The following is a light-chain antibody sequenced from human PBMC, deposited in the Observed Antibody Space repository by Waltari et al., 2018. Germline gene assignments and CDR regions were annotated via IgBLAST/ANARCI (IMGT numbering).Light chain of an antibody. CDR2: GNT. J-gene: IGLJ3*02. V-gene: IGLV1-40*01. CDR3: QSFDSSLSASV. CDR1: SSKFRANYD. Sequence: QAGLTPPPFMSWGPGPEVTIPSTGRSSKFRANYDCHWYQQFPGTAPKLLIFGNTNRPSGVPGRFSGSRSGTSASLAIAGLQSEDEAVYYCQSFDSSLSASVFGGGTKLTVL.